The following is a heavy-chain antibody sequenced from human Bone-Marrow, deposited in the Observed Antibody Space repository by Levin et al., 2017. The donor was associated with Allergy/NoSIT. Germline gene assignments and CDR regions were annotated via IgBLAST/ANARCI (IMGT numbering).Heavy chain of an antibody. J-gene: IGHJ3*02. Sequence: GGSLRLSCAASGFTVSSNYMSWVRQAPGKGLEWVSVIYSGGSTYYADSVKGRFTISRDNSKNTLYLQMNSLRAEDTAVYYCARRMTNPLAFDIWGQGTMVTVSS. CDR3: ARRMTNPLAFDI. CDR1: GFTVSSNY. V-gene: IGHV3-53*01. CDR2: IYSGGST. D-gene: IGHD1-14*01.